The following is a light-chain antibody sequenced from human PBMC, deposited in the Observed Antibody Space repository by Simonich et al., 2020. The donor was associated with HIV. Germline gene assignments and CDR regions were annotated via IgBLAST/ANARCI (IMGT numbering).Light chain of an antibody. CDR2: LNS. V-gene: IGKV2-28*01. CDR1: QSLLHSNGYNY. Sequence: DIVMTQSPLSLPVTPGEPASISYRSSQSLLHSNGYNYLDWYLQKPGQSPQLLIYLNSNRASGVPDRFSGSGSGTDFTLKISRVEAEDVGVYYCMQALQTPYTFGQGTKLDFK. J-gene: IGKJ2*01. CDR3: MQALQTPYT.